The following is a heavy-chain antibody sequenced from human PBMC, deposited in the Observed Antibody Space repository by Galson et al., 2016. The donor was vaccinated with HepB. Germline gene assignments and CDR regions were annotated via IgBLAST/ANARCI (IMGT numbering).Heavy chain of an antibody. D-gene: IGHD1-26*01. CDR2: ISGSGGRT. Sequence: SLRLSCAASGFTFNNYAMNWVRQAPGKGLEWVSGISGSGGRTYYSDSVRGRFTISRDNSKNTLYLQMNSLKIEDTAVYYCTTDNWWELSLDYWGQGTLVTVSS. CDR1: GFTFNNYA. V-gene: IGHV3-23*01. J-gene: IGHJ4*02. CDR3: TTDNWWELSLDY.